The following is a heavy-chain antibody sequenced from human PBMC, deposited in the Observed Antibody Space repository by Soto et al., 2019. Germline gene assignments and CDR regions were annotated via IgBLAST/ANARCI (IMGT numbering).Heavy chain of an antibody. CDR2: IYYSGST. CDR1: GGSISSYY. J-gene: IGHJ4*02. CDR3: ARHLGIAVAGTYYFDY. D-gene: IGHD6-19*01. V-gene: IGHV4-59*08. Sequence: SETLSLTCTVSGGSISSYYWSWIRQPPGKGLEWIGYIYYSGSTNYNPSLKSRVTISVDTSKNQFSLKLSSVTAADTAVYYCARHLGIAVAGTYYFDYWGQGTLVTVSS.